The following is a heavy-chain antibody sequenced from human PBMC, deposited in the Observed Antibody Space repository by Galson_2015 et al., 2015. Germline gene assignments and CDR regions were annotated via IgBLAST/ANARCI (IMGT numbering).Heavy chain of an antibody. J-gene: IGHJ4*02. CDR1: GFSLSATGVS. CDR3: AHRHWSSGICKECDF. Sequence: PALVKPTQTLTLTCSFSGFSLSATGVSVGWIRQPPGKALEWLALIYWDDDQRYSPSLKSRRTITKDTSKNQVVRTVTNVDPMDTDTYYWAHRHWSSGICKECDFWGQGTLVTVSS. V-gene: IGHV2-5*02. CDR2: IYWDDDQ. D-gene: IGHD2-15*01.